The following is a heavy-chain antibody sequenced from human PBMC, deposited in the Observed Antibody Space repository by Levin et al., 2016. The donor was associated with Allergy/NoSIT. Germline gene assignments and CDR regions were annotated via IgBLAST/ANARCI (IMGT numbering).Heavy chain of an antibody. D-gene: IGHD2-2*01. CDR1: GFIFSGYG. CDR2: ISSTGNTI. CDR3: ARRFSECLDY. Sequence: GGSLRLSCAASGFIFSGYGMNWVRQAPGKGLEWLSYISSTGNTIDDADSVKGRFTISRDNAKNSLYLQMNSLRVEDTAIYYCARRFSECLDYWGQGALVTVSS. V-gene: IGHV3-48*01. J-gene: IGHJ4*02.